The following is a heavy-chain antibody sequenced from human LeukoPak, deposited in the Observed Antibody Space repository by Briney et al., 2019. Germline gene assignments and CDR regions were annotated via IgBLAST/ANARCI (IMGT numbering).Heavy chain of an antibody. CDR2: IDPSDSYT. CDR3: ARQDYEILTGSYGMGV. Sequence: GESLKISCKGSGYSFTSYWISWVRPMPGKGLEWMGRIDPSDSYTNYSPSFQGHVTISADKSISTAYLQWSSLKASDTTIYYCARQDYEILTGSYGMGVWGKGTTVTVSS. J-gene: IGHJ6*04. CDR1: GYSFTSYW. V-gene: IGHV5-10-1*01. D-gene: IGHD3-9*01.